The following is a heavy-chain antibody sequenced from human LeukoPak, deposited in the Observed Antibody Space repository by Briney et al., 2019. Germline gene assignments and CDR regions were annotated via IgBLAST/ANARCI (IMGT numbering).Heavy chain of an antibody. CDR2: IYHSGST. J-gene: IGHJ4*02. CDR3: ARGATGVVVVPAARGGVGSFDY. D-gene: IGHD2-2*01. CDR1: GGSISSGGYY. V-gene: IGHV4-30-2*01. Sequence: SQTLSLTCTVSGGSISSGGYYWSWIRQPPGKGLEWIGYIYHSGSTYYNPSLKSRVTISVDRSKNQFSLKLSSVTAADTAVYYCARGATGVVVVPAARGGVGSFDYWGQGTLVTVSS.